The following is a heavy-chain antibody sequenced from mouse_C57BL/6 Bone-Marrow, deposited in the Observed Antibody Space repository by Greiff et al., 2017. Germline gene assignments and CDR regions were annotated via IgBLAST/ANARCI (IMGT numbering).Heavy chain of an antibody. J-gene: IGHJ2*01. CDR3: TRGDVCGSSIYFDY. D-gene: IGHD1-1*01. CDR1: GYTFTSYW. Sequence: EVKLQQSGTVLARPGASVKMSCKTSGYTFTSYWMHWVKQRPGQGLEWIGAIYPGNSDTSYNQKFKGKAKLTAVTSASAAYMELSSRTNEDSAVYLCTRGDVCGSSIYFDYWGQGTTLTVSS. CDR2: IYPGNSDT. V-gene: IGHV1-5*01.